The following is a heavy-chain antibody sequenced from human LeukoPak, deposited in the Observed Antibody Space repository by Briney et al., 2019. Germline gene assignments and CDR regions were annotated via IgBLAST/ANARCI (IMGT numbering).Heavy chain of an antibody. D-gene: IGHD2-2*01. Sequence: PGRSLRLSCAASGFTFSSYAMSWVRQAPGKGLEWVSAISGSGGSTYYADSVKGRFTIPRDNSKNTLYLQMNSLRAEDTAVYYCAKKDCSSTSCYWIDYWGQGTLVTVSS. CDR3: AKKDCSSTSCYWIDY. CDR1: GFTFSSYA. CDR2: ISGSGGST. V-gene: IGHV3-23*01. J-gene: IGHJ4*02.